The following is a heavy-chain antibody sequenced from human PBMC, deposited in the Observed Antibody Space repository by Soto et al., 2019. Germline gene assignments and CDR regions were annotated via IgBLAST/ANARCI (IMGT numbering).Heavy chain of an antibody. CDR2: IIPIFDAP. Sequence: QVQLVQSGVEVKKPGSAVKVSCKASGGTFNMYAMNWVRQAPGQGLEWMGGIIPIFDAPRYSQQFQGRVTITVDEYTSTAYIELSSLRSDDTAIYYCTRSIGSGGVMGGFDYWGQGTLVTVSS. D-gene: IGHD3-16*01. J-gene: IGHJ4*02. CDR1: GGTFNMYA. CDR3: TRSIGSGGVMGGFDY. V-gene: IGHV1-69*01.